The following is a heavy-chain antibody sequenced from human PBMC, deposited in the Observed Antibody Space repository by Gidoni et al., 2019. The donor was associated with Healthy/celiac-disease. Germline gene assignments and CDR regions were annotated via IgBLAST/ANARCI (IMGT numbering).Heavy chain of an antibody. CDR2: INHSGST. D-gene: IGHD2-15*01. V-gene: IGHV4-34*01. Sequence: QVQLQQWGAGLLKPSETLSLTCAVHGGSFSGYYWSWIRQPPGKGLEWIGEINHSGSTNYNPSLKSRVTISVDTSKNQFSLKLSSVTAADTAVYYCARGRMGYCSGGSCYDWFDPWGQGTLVTVSS. CDR3: ARGRMGYCSGGSCYDWFDP. CDR1: GGSFSGYY. J-gene: IGHJ5*02.